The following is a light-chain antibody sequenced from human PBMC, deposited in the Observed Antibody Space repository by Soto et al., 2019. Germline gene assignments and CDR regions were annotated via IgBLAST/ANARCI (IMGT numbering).Light chain of an antibody. CDR3: GTWDSSLSAYV. CDR1: SSNIGANY. V-gene: IGLV1-51*01. CDR2: DNN. J-gene: IGLJ1*01. Sequence: QAVVTQPPSVSAAPGQKVTISCSGSSSNIGANYVSWYQQLPGTAPKLLIYDNNKRPSGIPDRFSGSKSGTSATLGITGLQTGDETDYYCGTWDSSLSAYVFGTGTKLTVL.